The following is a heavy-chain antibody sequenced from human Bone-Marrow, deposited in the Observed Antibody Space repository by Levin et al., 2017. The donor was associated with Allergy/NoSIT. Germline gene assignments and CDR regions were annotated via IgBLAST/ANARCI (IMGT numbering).Heavy chain of an antibody. Sequence: SCTVSGDSISDFYWSWIRQPPGKGLEWIGWISNTGSTNYNPSLKGRVTISGDTSKNQLSLQVTSVTAADTAVYYCARNYDFWSGYRTPLGFDVWGQGTTVTVSS. CDR1: GDSISDFY. CDR2: ISNTGST. D-gene: IGHD3-3*01. V-gene: IGHV4-4*09. J-gene: IGHJ6*02. CDR3: ARNYDFWSGYRTPLGFDV.